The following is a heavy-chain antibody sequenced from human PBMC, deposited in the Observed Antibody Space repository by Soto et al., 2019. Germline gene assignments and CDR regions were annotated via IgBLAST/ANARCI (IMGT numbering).Heavy chain of an antibody. Sequence: PGGSLRLSCAASGFTFSSYAMSWVRQAPGKGLEWVSTISGRGGYTYYADSVKGRFTISRDNSKNTLFLQMNSLRAEDTAVYYCAKDAAMVPYYFAYWGQGTVVTVSS. CDR3: AKDAAMVPYYFAY. V-gene: IGHV3-23*01. D-gene: IGHD5-18*01. CDR2: ISGRGGYT. J-gene: IGHJ4*02. CDR1: GFTFSSYA.